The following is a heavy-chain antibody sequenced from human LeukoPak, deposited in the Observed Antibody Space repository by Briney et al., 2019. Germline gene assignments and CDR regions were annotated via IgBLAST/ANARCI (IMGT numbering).Heavy chain of an antibody. J-gene: IGHJ3*02. CDR1: GFTFDDYG. V-gene: IGHV3-20*04. D-gene: IGHD1-26*01. CDR3: ARLRVVWDLDDAFDI. Sequence: GGALRLSCAASGFTFDDYGMTWVRQAPGEGLEWVSGINWTGGSTAYADSVKGRFTISRDNAKNSLYLQMNSLRAEDTALYYCARLRVVWDLDDAFDIWGQGTMVIVSP. CDR2: INWTGGST.